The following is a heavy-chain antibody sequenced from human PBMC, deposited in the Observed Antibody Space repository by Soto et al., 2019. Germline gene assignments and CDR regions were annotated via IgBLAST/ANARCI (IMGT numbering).Heavy chain of an antibody. CDR1: GFSFSSYA. J-gene: IGHJ4*02. CDR2: ISARGGSL. CDR3: AKGSIGYSASVDN. Sequence: EVHLLESGGGLVQPGGSLRLSCAASGFSFSSYARVWVRQAPGKGLEWVSVISARGGSLYFADSVKGRFTISRDNSKNVLSLEMNSLRAEDTATYFCAKGSIGYSASVDNWGQGTLVVVSS. D-gene: IGHD5-12*01. V-gene: IGHV3-23*01.